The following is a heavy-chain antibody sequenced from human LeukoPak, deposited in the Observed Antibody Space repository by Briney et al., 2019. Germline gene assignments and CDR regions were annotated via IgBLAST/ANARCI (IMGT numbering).Heavy chain of an antibody. CDR1: GGSISSGGYS. Sequence: SETLSLTCAVSGGSISSGGYSWSWIRQPPGKGLEWIGYIYHSGSTYYNPSLKSRVTIPVDRSKNQFSLKLSSVTAADTAVYYCARGNYYDSSGYPSDYFDYWGQGTLVTVSS. D-gene: IGHD3-22*01. CDR2: IYHSGST. V-gene: IGHV4-30-2*01. CDR3: ARGNYYDSSGYPSDYFDY. J-gene: IGHJ4*02.